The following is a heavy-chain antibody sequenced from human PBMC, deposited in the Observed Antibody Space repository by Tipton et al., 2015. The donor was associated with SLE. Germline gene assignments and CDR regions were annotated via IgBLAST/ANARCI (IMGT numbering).Heavy chain of an antibody. CDR2: IYHVGRT. CDR3: ATRKRRGDAFDF. V-gene: IGHV4-4*02. D-gene: IGHD3-10*01. J-gene: IGHJ3*01. Sequence: TLSLTCTVSGYSISSSNWWIWVRQSPGKGLEWIGEIYHVGRTNCNPSLKSRVTISVDTSKSQFSLNLTSVTAADTAVYYCATRKRRGDAFDFWGQGTMVTVSS. CDR1: GYSISSSNW.